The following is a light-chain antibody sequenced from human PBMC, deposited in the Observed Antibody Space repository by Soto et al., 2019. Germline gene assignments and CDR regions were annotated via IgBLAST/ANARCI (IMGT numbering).Light chain of an antibody. V-gene: IGKV1-39*01. CDR1: QSISSY. Sequence: DIQLTQSPSSLSASVGERVALTCRASQSISSYLNWDQQKPGKAPKLLIYAASSLQSGVPSRFSGSGSGTDFTLTISSLQPEDFATYYCQQSYSTPITFGQGTRLEI. CDR2: AAS. CDR3: QQSYSTPIT. J-gene: IGKJ5*01.